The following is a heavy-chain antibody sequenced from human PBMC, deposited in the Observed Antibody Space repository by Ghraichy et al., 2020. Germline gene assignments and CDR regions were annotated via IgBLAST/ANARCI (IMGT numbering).Heavy chain of an antibody. CDR1: GYTYISYD. CDR3: ARDLTGKRPFDY. D-gene: IGHD3-9*01. J-gene: IGHJ4*02. Sequence: ASVKLSCKASGYTYISYDISWVRQAPGQGLEWMGCINAYNGNTKYLQKFQGRVTMTTDKSTSTAYMELGSLTSDDTAVYYCARDLTGKRPFDYWGQGTQVIVSS. V-gene: IGHV1-18*01. CDR2: INAYNGNT.